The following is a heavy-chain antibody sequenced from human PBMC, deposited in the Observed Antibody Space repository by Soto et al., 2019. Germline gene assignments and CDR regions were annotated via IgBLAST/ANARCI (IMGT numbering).Heavy chain of an antibody. CDR3: ARIPVDTYMINWFDP. Sequence: SDTVYLNCIVSGGSVSSGDYYWSWIRQPPGKGLEWIGYIYYSGSTNYNPSLKSRVSISLDTSKNQFSLRLTSVTAADTAVYYCARIPVDTYMINWFDPWGQGTLVTVSS. CDR1: GGSVSSGDYY. CDR2: IYYSGST. J-gene: IGHJ5*02. D-gene: IGHD5-18*01. V-gene: IGHV4-61*08.